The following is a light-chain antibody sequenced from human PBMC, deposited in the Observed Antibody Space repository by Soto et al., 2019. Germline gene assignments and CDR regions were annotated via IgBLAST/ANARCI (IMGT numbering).Light chain of an antibody. CDR2: KAS. J-gene: IGKJ4*01. CDR3: QQRTDWPLT. V-gene: IGKV1-5*03. CDR1: ESIDSW. Sequence: GDRVTITCRASESIDSWLAWHQQKPGRAPKLLISKASNLESGVPSRFSGSGSGTDFTLTITSLEPEDLAVYYCQQRTDWPLTFGGGTKVDIK.